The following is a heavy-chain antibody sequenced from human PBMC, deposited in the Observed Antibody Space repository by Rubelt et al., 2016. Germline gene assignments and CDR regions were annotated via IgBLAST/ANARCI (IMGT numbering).Heavy chain of an antibody. Sequence: QVQLQQWGAGLLKPSETLSLTCAVYGGSFSGYYWSWIRQPPGKGLEWIGEINHSGSTNYNPSLKSRGTISGDTSKNQFSLKLSSVTAADTAVDYCARRLRFLEWLSTYNWFDPWGQGTLVTVSS. J-gene: IGHJ5*02. D-gene: IGHD3-3*01. CDR1: GGSFSGYY. CDR2: INHSGST. CDR3: ARRLRFLEWLSTYNWFDP. V-gene: IGHV4-34*01.